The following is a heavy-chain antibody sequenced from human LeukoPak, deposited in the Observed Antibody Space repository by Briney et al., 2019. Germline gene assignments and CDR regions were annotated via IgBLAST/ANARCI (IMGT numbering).Heavy chain of an antibody. CDR1: GGSFSGYY. D-gene: IGHD3-22*01. V-gene: IGHV4-34*01. Sequence: SETLSLTYAVYGGSFSGYYWSWIRQPPGKGLEWIGEINHSGSTNYNPSLKSRVTISVDTSKNQFSLKLSSVTAADTAVYYCARGSRYYYDSSGYKRGDAFDIWGQGTMVTVSS. CDR3: ARGSRYYYDSSGYKRGDAFDI. CDR2: INHSGST. J-gene: IGHJ3*02.